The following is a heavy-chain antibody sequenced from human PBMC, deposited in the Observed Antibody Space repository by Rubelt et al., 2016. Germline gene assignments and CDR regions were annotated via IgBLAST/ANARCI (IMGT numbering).Heavy chain of an antibody. CDR2: IKGKAAGGTT. CDR1: GFTFSNAW. Sequence: EVQLVESEGGLVKPGGSLRLSCAASGFTFSNAWMSWVRQAPGKGLEWVGRIKGKAAGGTTDYAATVTCRFTISRDDAKNTLYLHMNSLKTEDTAVYHCTTDGDSSSSGWTTWGQGTLVTVSS. D-gene: IGHD6-6*01. J-gene: IGHJ4*02. CDR3: TTDGDSSSSGWTT. V-gene: IGHV3-15*01.